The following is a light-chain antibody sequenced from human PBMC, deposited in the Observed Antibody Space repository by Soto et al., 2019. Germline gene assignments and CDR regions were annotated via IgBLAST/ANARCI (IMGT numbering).Light chain of an antibody. Sequence: QSALTQPRSVSGSPGQSVTISCTGTSSDVGGYNYVSWYHQHPGKAPKLMIFDVSKRPSGVPDRFSGSKSGNTASLTISGLQAEDEGDYYCCSYAGSYVYVFGTGTKLTVL. J-gene: IGLJ1*01. V-gene: IGLV2-11*01. CDR3: CSYAGSYVYV. CDR2: DVS. CDR1: SSDVGGYNY.